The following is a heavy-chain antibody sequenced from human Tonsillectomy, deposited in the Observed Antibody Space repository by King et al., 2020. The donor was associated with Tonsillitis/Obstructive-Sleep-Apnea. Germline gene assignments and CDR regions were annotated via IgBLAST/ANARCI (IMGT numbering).Heavy chain of an antibody. CDR1: GYTFTNYG. CDR3: ARVSIGVLPAASFDY. D-gene: IGHD2-2*01. J-gene: IGHJ4*02. V-gene: IGHV1-18*01. Sequence: QLVQSGAEVKKPGASVKVSCKAAGYTFTNYGISWVRQAPGQGLEWMGWISAYNGNTNYAQKPQGRVTLTTDTSTSTAYMELRSLRFDDTAVYYCARVSIGVLPAASFDYWGQGTLVTVSS. CDR2: ISAYNGNT.